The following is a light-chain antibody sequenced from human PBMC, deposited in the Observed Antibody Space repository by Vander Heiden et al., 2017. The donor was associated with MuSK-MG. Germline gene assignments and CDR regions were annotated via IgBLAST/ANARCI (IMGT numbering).Light chain of an antibody. V-gene: IGLV2-23*02. J-gene: IGLJ1*01. CDR1: SSDVGSYNL. CDR3: CSYAGSSTYV. CDR2: EVS. Sequence: QSALTQPASVSGSPGQSITISCTGTSSDVGSYNLVSWYQQYPGKAPKLMIYEVSSRPSGVSNRFSGSKSGSTASLTISGLQAEDEADYYCCSYAGSSTYVFGTGTKVTVL.